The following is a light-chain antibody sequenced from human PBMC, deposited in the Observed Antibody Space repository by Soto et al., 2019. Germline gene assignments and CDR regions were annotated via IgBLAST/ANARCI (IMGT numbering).Light chain of an antibody. J-gene: IGLJ1*01. Sequence: QSVLTQPRSVSGSPGQSVTISCTGTSSDVGGYNYVSWYQQHPGKAPKLMIYDVTKRPSGVPDRFSGSKSGYTASLTISGLRAEDDADYYCCSYAGSYTFYVFGTGTKVTVL. CDR2: DVT. CDR1: SSDVGGYNY. CDR3: CSYAGSYTFYV. V-gene: IGLV2-11*01.